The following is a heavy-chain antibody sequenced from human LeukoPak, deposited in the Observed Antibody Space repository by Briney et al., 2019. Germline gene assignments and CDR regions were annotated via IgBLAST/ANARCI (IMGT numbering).Heavy chain of an antibody. CDR3: AKSLYISSWYYDY. CDR2: ISSSGSTI. V-gene: IGHV3-48*03. J-gene: IGHJ4*02. CDR1: GFTFSSYE. Sequence: PGGSLRLSCAASGFTFSSYEMNWVRQAPGKGLEWVSYISSSGSTIYYADSVKGRFTISRDNAKNSLYLQMNSLRAEGTAVYYCAKSLYISSWYYDYWGQGTLVTVSS. D-gene: IGHD6-13*01.